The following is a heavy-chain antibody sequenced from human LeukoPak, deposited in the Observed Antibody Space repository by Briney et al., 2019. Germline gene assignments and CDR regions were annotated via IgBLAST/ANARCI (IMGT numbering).Heavy chain of an antibody. D-gene: IGHD1-26*01. J-gene: IGHJ4*02. CDR1: GFTFSNYG. CDR2: ISYDGSNK. Sequence: GGSLRLSCAASGFTFSNYGMHWVRQAPGKGLEWVAVISYDGSNKYFADSVKGRFTISRDNSKNTLFLQMNSLRAEDTAIYYCAKYGPQDSGSSHFDYWGQGALVTVSS. CDR3: AKYGPQDSGSSHFDY. V-gene: IGHV3-30*18.